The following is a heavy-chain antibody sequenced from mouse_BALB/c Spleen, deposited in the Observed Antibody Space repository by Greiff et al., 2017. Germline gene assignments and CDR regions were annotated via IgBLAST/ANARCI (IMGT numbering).Heavy chain of an antibody. CDR2: IDPENGNT. Sequence: VQLQQSGAELVRPGALVKLSCKASGFNIKDYYMHWVKQRPEQGLEWIGWIDPENGNTIYDPKFQGKASITADTSSNTAYLQLSSLTSEDTAVYYCAGGMITTEFAYWGQGTLVTVSA. D-gene: IGHD2-4*01. CDR1: GFNIKDYY. J-gene: IGHJ3*01. CDR3: AGGMITTEFAY. V-gene: IGHV14-1*02.